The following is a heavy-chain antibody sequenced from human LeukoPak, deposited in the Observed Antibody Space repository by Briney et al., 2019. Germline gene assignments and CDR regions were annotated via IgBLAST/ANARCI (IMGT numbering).Heavy chain of an antibody. Sequence: SETLSLTCAVSGGSISSGGYSWSWIRQPPGKGLEWIGYIYHSGSTYYNPSLKSRVTISVDRSKNQFSLKLSSVTAADTAVYYCAKEHSSGSLSDYWGQGTLVTVSS. CDR1: GGSISSGGYS. J-gene: IGHJ4*02. CDR3: AKEHSSGSLSDY. V-gene: IGHV4-30-2*01. D-gene: IGHD3-22*01. CDR2: IYHSGST.